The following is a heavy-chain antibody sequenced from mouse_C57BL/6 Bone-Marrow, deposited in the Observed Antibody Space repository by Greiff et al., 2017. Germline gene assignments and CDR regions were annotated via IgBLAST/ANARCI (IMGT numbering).Heavy chain of an antibody. CDR2: IHPSDSDT. CDR1: GYTFTSYW. Sequence: QVQLQQPGAELVKPGASVKVSCKASGYTFTSYWMHWVKQRPGQGLEWIGRIHPSDSDTNYNQKFKGKATLTVDKSSSTAYMPLSSLTSEDSAVYYCAIITTVVEYYFDYWGQGTTLTVSA. V-gene: IGHV1-74*01. J-gene: IGHJ2*01. D-gene: IGHD1-1*01. CDR3: AIITTVVEYYFDY.